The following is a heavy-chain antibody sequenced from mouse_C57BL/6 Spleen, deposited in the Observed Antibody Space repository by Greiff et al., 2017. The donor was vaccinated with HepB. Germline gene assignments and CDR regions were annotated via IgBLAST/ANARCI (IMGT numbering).Heavy chain of an antibody. D-gene: IGHD2-2*01. CDR1: GYTFTSYW. J-gene: IGHJ2*01. CDR3: ARKGYDAYDY. V-gene: IGHV1-52*01. Sequence: QVQLQQPGAELVRPGSSVKLSCKASGYTFTSYWMHWVKQRPIQGLEWIGNIDPSDSETHYNQKFKDKATLTVDKSSSTAYMQLSSLTSEDSAVYYCARKGYDAYDYWGQGTTLTVSS. CDR2: IDPSDSET.